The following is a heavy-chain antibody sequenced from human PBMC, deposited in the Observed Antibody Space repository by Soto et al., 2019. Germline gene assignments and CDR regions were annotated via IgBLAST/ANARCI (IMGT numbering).Heavy chain of an antibody. CDR3: VTAAIQGHQVEGKPPTSQTLDY. CDR2: TYHSGNP. CDR1: GDTISTGGYT. Sequence: SETLSLTCDVSGDTISTGGYTWAWIRQPPGKALEWIGHTYHSGNPYYNPSLKSRVIISVDRSKNQFSLKMTSMTAADTAVYYCVTAAIQGHQVEGKPPTSQTLDYWGQGILVTVSS. V-gene: IGHV4-30-2*01. D-gene: IGHD6-25*01. J-gene: IGHJ4*02.